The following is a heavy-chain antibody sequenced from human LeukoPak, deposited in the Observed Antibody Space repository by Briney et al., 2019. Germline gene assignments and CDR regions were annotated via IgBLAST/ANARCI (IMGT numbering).Heavy chain of an antibody. D-gene: IGHD1-26*01. Sequence: GGSLRLSCAASGFTFSSYGMHWVRQAPGKGLEWVAVISYDGSNKYYADSVKGRFTISRDNSKNTLYLRMNSLRAEDTAVYYCAKGVVVGATRPDYWGQGTLVTVSS. CDR1: GFTFSSYG. CDR2: ISYDGSNK. V-gene: IGHV3-30*18. J-gene: IGHJ4*02. CDR3: AKGVVVGATRPDY.